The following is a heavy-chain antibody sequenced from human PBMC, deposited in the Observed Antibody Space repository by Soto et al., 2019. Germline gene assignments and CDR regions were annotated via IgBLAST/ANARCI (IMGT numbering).Heavy chain of an antibody. V-gene: IGHV3-53*02. CDR1: GFTVSSDS. J-gene: IGHJ6*02. CDR2: IYSDNNT. Sequence: EVQLVETGGDLIQPGGSLRLSCAASGFTVSSDSMTWVRQAPGKGLEWISIIYSDNNTDYADSVKGRFSISRDTSKNMVYLQMNSLRAEDTAEYYCARHYSAMGVWGQGTTVTVSS. CDR3: ARHYSAMGV.